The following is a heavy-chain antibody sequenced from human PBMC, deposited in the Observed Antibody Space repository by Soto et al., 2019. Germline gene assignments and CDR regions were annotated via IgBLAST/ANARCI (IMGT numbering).Heavy chain of an antibody. CDR2: IYHSGST. Sequence: SETLSLTCTVSGDSISSVDHYWSWIRQPPGKGLEWMGYIYHSGSTHYNPSLNSRLTISIDTSTNRFSLNLTSVTAADTAVYFCARLRWATENNCFDPWGQGALVTVSS. CDR3: ARLRWATENNCFDP. J-gene: IGHJ5*02. V-gene: IGHV4-30-4*01. D-gene: IGHD3-16*01. CDR1: GDSISSVDHY.